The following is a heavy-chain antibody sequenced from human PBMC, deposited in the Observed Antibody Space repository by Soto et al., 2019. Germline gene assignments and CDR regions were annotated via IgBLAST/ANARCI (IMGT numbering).Heavy chain of an antibody. J-gene: IGHJ4*02. D-gene: IGHD2-2*01. CDR1: GFTFSSYA. V-gene: IGHV3-23*01. CDR3: AKGRCYCSSTSCYVESDY. CDR2: ISGSGGST. Sequence: GGSLRLSCAASGFTFSSYAMSWVRQAPGKGLEWVSAISGSGGSTYYADSVKGRFTISRDNSKNTLYLQMNSLRAEDTAVYYCAKGRCYCSSTSCYVESDYWGQGTLVTVSS.